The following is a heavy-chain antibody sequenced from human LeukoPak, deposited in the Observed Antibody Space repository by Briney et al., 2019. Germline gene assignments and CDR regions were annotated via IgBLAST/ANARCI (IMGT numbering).Heavy chain of an antibody. CDR1: GFTFGDYA. V-gene: IGHV3-49*03. Sequence: GRSLRLSCTASGFTFGDYAMSWFRQAPGKGLEWVGFIRSKAYGGTTEYAASVKGRFTISRDDSKSIAYLQMSSLKTEDTAVYYCTRENDILTGPYFDPWGQGTLVTVSS. CDR2: IRSKAYGGTT. D-gene: IGHD3-9*01. CDR3: TRENDILTGPYFDP. J-gene: IGHJ5*02.